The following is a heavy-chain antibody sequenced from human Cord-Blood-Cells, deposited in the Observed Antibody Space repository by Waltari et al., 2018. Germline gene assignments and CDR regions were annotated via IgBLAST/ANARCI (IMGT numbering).Heavy chain of an antibody. CDR1: GFTFSRYG. J-gene: IGHJ4*02. CDR3: ANGFPVY. Sequence: QVQLVESGGGVVQPGRSLRVSCAASGFTFSRYGMHWVRQAPGKGREWVAVISYDGSNKYYADSVKGRFTISRDNSKNTLYLQMNSLRAEDTAVYYCANGFPVYWGQGTLVTVSS. V-gene: IGHV3-30*18. CDR2: ISYDGSNK.